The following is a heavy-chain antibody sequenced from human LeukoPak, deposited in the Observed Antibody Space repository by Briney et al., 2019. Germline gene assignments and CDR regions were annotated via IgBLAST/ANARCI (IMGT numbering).Heavy chain of an antibody. CDR3: AKNPPRRFGEFDY. J-gene: IGHJ4*02. CDR1: GFTFADYA. D-gene: IGHD3-10*01. CDR2: ISWNSGSI. Sequence: QPGGSLRLSCAASGFTFADYAMHWVRQAPGKGLEWVSGISWNSGSIGYADSVKGRFTISRDNAKNSLYLQMNSLRAEDTALYYCAKNPPRRFGEFDYWGQGTLVTVSS. V-gene: IGHV3-9*01.